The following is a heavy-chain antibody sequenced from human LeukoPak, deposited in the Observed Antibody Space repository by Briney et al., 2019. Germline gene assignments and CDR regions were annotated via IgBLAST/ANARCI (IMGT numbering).Heavy chain of an antibody. CDR1: GGSFSGYY. J-gene: IGHJ4*02. CDR3: ARNDSSGG. CDR2: ISGSGIIT. Sequence: PSETLSLTCAVYGGSFSGYYWSWIRQAPGKGLEWVSGISGSGIITYYADSVKGRFTISRDNSKNTLYLQMNSLRAEDTAVYYCARNDSSGGWGQGTLVTVSS. D-gene: IGHD3-22*01. V-gene: IGHV3-23*01.